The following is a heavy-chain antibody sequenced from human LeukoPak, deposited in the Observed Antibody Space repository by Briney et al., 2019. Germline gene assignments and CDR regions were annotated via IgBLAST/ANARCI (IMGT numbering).Heavy chain of an antibody. J-gene: IGHJ4*02. Sequence: GGSLRLSCAASGFTFSSYSMNWVRQALGKGLEWVSSISRSSSYIYYAESVKGRFTISRDNAKNSLYLQMNSLRAEDTAIYYCARDRPSRRPGMVGEYWGQGTLVTVSS. CDR3: ARDRPSRRPGMVGEY. CDR2: ISRSSSYI. D-gene: IGHD5-18*01. CDR1: GFTFSSYS. V-gene: IGHV3-21*01.